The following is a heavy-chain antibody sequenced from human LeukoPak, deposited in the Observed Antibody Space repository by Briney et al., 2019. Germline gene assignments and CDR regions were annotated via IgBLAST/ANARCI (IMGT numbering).Heavy chain of an antibody. Sequence: SVKVSCKASGGTFSSYAISWVRQAPGQGLEWMGRIIPILGIANYAQKFQGRVTMTEDTSTDTAYMELSSLRSEDTAVYYCATDLVVPAAIWMSSGYTHWGQGTLVTVSS. CDR3: ATDLVVPAAIWMSSGYTH. CDR2: IIPILGIA. V-gene: IGHV1-69*04. D-gene: IGHD2-2*01. CDR1: GGTFSSYA. J-gene: IGHJ4*02.